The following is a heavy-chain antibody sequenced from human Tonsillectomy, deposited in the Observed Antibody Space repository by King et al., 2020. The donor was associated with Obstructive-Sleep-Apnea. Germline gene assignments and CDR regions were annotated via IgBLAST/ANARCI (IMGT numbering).Heavy chain of an antibody. CDR3: ARGDSVSSWGYYFDY. CDR2: IYYSGST. D-gene: IGHD6-13*01. Sequence: VPLQESGPGLVKPSETLSLTCTVSGGSISSYYWSWIRQPPGKGLEWIGYIYYSGSTNYNPSLKSRVTISVDTSKNQFSLKLSSVTAADTAVYYCARGDSVSSWGYYFDYWGQGTLVTVSS. V-gene: IGHV4-59*01. J-gene: IGHJ4*02. CDR1: GGSISSYY.